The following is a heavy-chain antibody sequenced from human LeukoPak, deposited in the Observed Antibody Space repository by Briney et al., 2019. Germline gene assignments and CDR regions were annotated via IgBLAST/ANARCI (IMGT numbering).Heavy chain of an antibody. CDR1: GGSISSHY. Sequence: SETLSLTCTVSGGSISSHYWSWIRQPPGKGLEWIGYIYYSGSTNYNPSLKSRVTISVDTSKNQFSLKLRSVTAADKAVYYCARGADNYYDSSGYLVDWGQGTLVTVSS. V-gene: IGHV4-59*11. D-gene: IGHD3-22*01. CDR2: IYYSGST. CDR3: ARGADNYYDSSGYLVD. J-gene: IGHJ4*02.